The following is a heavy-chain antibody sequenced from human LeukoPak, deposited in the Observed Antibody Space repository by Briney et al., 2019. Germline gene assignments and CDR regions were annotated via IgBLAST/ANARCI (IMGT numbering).Heavy chain of an antibody. Sequence: GGSLRLSCAASGFTFSNYSMNWVRQAPGKGLEWVSSISFSGSYIYYADSLRGRITISRDNTKNSLYLQMNSLRAEDTAVYYCARRATTERGHSYGLDYWGQGTLVTVSS. V-gene: IGHV3-21*01. CDR2: ISFSGSYI. CDR3: ARRATTERGHSYGLDY. D-gene: IGHD5-18*01. J-gene: IGHJ4*01. CDR1: GFTFSNYS.